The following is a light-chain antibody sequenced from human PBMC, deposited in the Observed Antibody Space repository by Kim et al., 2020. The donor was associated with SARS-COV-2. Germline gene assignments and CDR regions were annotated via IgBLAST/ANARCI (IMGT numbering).Light chain of an antibody. CDR1: SSNIGAGYD. Sequence: QSVLTQPPSVSGDPGQRVTISCTGSSSNIGAGYDVHWYQQITGTAPKLLIYGNSNRPSGVPDRFSGSKSGTSASLAITGLQAEDEADYYCQSYDSSLSGVFGTGTKVTVL. CDR3: QSYDSSLSGV. J-gene: IGLJ1*01. CDR2: GNS. V-gene: IGLV1-40*01.